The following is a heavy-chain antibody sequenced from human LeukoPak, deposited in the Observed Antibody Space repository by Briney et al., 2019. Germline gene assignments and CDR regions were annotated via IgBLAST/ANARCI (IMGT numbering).Heavy chain of an antibody. Sequence: SETLSLTCTVSGGSISSGGYCWSWIRQPAGKGLEWIGRIYTSGSTNYNPSLKSRVTISVDKSKNQFSLKLSSVTAADTAVYYCARGLLTDYYDSSGRGYWGQGTLVTVSS. CDR2: IYTSGST. D-gene: IGHD3-22*01. V-gene: IGHV4-61*02. CDR3: ARGLLTDYYDSSGRGY. CDR1: GGSISSGGYC. J-gene: IGHJ4*02.